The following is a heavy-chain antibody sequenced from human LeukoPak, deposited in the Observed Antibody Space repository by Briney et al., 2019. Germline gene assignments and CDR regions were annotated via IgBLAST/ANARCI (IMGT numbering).Heavy chain of an antibody. CDR1: GYTFTSYG. V-gene: IGHV1-18*01. J-gene: IGHJ4*02. CDR2: ISAYNGST. Sequence: GAPVKVSCKASGYTFTSYGISWVRQAPGQGLEWMGWISAYNGSTNYAQKLQGRVTMTTDTSTSTAYMELRRLRSDDTAVYYCAREDYYDSSGSPFDYWGQGTLVTVSS. D-gene: IGHD3-22*01. CDR3: AREDYYDSSGSPFDY.